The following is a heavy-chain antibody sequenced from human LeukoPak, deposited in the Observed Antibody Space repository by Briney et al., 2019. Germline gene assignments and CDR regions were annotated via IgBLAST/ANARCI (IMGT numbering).Heavy chain of an antibody. CDR2: ISGAGST. Sequence: VGSLRLSCAASGFTFNNYAMTWVRQAPGKGLEWVSAISGAGSTYYADSVKCRFTISRDNSKNALYLQMNSLRAEDTAVYYCAKSRWETYAVRAFDIWGQGTMVTVSS. J-gene: IGHJ3*02. CDR3: AKSRWETYAVRAFDI. CDR1: GFTFNNYA. V-gene: IGHV3-23*01. D-gene: IGHD1-26*01.